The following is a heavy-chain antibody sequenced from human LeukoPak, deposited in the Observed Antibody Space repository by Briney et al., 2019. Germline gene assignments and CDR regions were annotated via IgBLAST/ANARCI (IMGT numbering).Heavy chain of an antibody. CDR2: IYYSGST. Sequence: SETLSLTCAVYGGSFSGYYWSWIRQPPGKGLEWIGYIYYSGSTNYNPSLKSRVTISVDTSKNQFSLKLSSVTAADTAVYYCARSYVWGSYRYFDYWGQGTLVTVSS. D-gene: IGHD3-16*02. CDR3: ARSYVWGSYRYFDY. CDR1: GGSFSGYY. V-gene: IGHV4-59*01. J-gene: IGHJ4*02.